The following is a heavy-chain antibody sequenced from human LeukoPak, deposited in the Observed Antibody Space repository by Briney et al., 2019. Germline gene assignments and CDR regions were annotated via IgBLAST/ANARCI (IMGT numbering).Heavy chain of an antibody. J-gene: IGHJ4*02. CDR1: GFTVSSNY. D-gene: IGHD3-10*01. CDR3: ARRPSRFAEY. Sequence: PGGSLTLSCAASGFTVSSNYMSWVCQAPGKGLEWVSVIYSGGSTYYADSVKGRFTISRDNSKNTLYLQMNSLRAEDTAVYYCARRPSRFAEYWGQGTLVTVSS. V-gene: IGHV3-53*01. CDR2: IYSGGST.